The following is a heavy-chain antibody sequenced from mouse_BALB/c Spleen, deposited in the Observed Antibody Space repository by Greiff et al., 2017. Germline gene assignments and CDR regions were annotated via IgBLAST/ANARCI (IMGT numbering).Heavy chain of an antibody. J-gene: IGHJ2*01. V-gene: IGHV5-6*01. Sequence: EVKLVESGGDLVKPGGSLKLSCAASGFTFSSYGMSWVRQTPDKRLEWVATISSGGSYSYYPDSVKGRFTISRDNAKKTLYLQMSRLKSEETAMYYSARHGDDRYGLDDGGEGTTRTVSS. CDR1: GFTFSSYG. CDR2: ISSGGSYS. CDR3: ARHGDDRYGLDD. D-gene: IGHD2-14*01.